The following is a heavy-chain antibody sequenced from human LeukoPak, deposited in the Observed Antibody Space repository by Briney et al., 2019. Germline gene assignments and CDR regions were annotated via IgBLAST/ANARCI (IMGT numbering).Heavy chain of an antibody. V-gene: IGHV4-34*12. J-gene: IGHJ3*02. CDR1: GESLNYYY. D-gene: IGHD4-11*01. Sequence: SDTLSLTCAVYGESLNYYYWSWIRQSPGKGLEWIGEIFDGKTTNYNPSLKSRVTISAATSSSQFSLNLKSVIAADTAVYYCARWGTGVTTLNAFDMWGQGTMVTVSS. CDR2: IFDGKTT. CDR3: ARWGTGVTTLNAFDM.